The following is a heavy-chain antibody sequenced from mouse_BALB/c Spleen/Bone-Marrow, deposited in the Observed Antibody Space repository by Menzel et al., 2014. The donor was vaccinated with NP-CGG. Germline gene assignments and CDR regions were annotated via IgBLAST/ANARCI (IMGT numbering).Heavy chain of an antibody. Sequence: EVQLQQSGTVLARPGASVKMSCKASGYTFTSYWMHWVKQRPGQGLEWIGTIYPGNSDTTYNQKFKGKAKLTAVTFTSTAYMELSSLTNEDSAVYYCTTLARNYFDYWGQGTTPTVSS. CDR1: GYTFTSYW. CDR2: IYPGNSDT. CDR3: TTLARNYFDY. J-gene: IGHJ2*01. V-gene: IGHV1-5*01.